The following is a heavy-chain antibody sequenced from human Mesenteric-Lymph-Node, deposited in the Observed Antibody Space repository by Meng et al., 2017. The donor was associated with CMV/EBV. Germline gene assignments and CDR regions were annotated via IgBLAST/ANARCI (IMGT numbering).Heavy chain of an antibody. D-gene: IGHD6-6*01. CDR1: GFTFSNYE. CDR3: ARVLAAHCDC. CDR2: ISSSGSMI. V-gene: IGHV3-48*03. Sequence: GESLKISCAASGFTFSNYEMNWVRQAPGKGLEWVSYISSSGSMIYYADSMKGRFTISRDNAKHSLFLQMNSLRVEDTAVYYCARVLAAHCDCWGQGTLVTVSS. J-gene: IGHJ4*02.